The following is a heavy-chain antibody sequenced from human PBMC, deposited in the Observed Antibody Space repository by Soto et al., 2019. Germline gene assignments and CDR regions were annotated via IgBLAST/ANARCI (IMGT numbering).Heavy chain of an antibody. CDR3: ARQWVVPDAMRGNWFDP. CDR2: INHSGST. J-gene: IGHJ5*02. V-gene: IGHV4-34*01. Sequence: QVQLQQWGAGLLKPSATLSLTCAVYGGSFSGYYLRWIRQPPGKGLEWIGEINHSGSTNYNPSIKSRVTISVDTSKNQFSLTLSAVTAADTAGYYCARQWVVPDAMRGNWFDPWGQGTLVTVSS. D-gene: IGHD2-2*01. CDR1: GGSFSGYY.